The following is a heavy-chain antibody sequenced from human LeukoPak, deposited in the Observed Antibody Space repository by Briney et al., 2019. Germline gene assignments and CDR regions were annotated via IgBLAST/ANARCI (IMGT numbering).Heavy chain of an antibody. V-gene: IGHV1-46*01. Sequence: ASVKVSCKASGYTFTSYYMHWVRQAPGQGLEWMGIINPSGGSTSYAQKFQGRVTMTRDMSTSTVYMELSSLRSEDTAVYYCAREGCGYYYYYYYMDVWGKGTTVTVSS. D-gene: IGHD5-12*01. J-gene: IGHJ6*03. CDR2: INPSGGST. CDR3: AREGCGYYYYYYYMDV. CDR1: GYTFTSYY.